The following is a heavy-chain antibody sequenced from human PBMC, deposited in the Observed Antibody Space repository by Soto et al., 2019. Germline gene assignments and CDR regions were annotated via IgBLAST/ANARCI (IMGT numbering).Heavy chain of an antibody. CDR3: ARTVASAGPDAFDI. J-gene: IGHJ3*02. CDR2: ITSDGSKK. D-gene: IGHD6-13*01. V-gene: IGHV3-30-3*01. CDR1: GFTFSTYA. Sequence: GGSLRLSCAASGFTFSTYATHWVRQDTGKGLEWVSVITSDGSKKYSADSVKGRFIISRDNYRNTLYLQMNSLRAEDTAVYYCARTVASAGPDAFDIWGQGTMVTVSS.